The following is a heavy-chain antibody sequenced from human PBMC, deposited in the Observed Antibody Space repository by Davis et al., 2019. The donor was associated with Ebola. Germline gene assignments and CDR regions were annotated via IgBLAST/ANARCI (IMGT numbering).Heavy chain of an antibody. CDR2: ISSSSSTI. V-gene: IGHV3-48*02. D-gene: IGHD6-13*01. CDR1: GFTFSSYS. Sequence: PGGSLRLSCAASGFTFSSYSMNWVRQAPGKGLEWVSYISSSSSTIYYADSVKGRFTISRDNAKNSLYLQMNSLRDEDTAVYYCARDRGSWYFYYYGMDVWGQGTTVTVSS. J-gene: IGHJ6*02. CDR3: ARDRGSWYFYYYGMDV.